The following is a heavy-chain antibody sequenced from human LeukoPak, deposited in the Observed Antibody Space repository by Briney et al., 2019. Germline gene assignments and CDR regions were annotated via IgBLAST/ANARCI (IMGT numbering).Heavy chain of an antibody. J-gene: IGHJ4*02. D-gene: IGHD5-18*01. CDR2: ISWNSGSI. CDR1: GFTFDDSA. Sequence: GGSLRLSCAASGFTFDDSAMYWVRQAPGKGLEWVAGISWNSGSIGFADSVKGRFTISRDNAKNSLYLQMNSLRPEDTALYYCAKVRGYNYGYFDYWGQGTLVTASS. CDR3: AKVRGYNYGYFDY. V-gene: IGHV3-9*01.